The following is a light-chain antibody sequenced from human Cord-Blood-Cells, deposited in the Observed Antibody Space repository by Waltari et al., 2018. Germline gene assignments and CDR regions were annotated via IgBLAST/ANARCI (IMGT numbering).Light chain of an antibody. CDR3: CSYAGSSTYV. V-gene: IGLV2-23*01. CDR2: EGS. CDR1: RIDVGSYNL. Sequence: QSALTQPASVSGSPGQAITISCTGTRIDVGSYNLVSCYQQHPGKAPKLMIYEGSKRPSGVSNRFSGSKSGNTASLTISGLQAEDEADYYCCSYAGSSTYVFGTGTKVTVL. J-gene: IGLJ1*01.